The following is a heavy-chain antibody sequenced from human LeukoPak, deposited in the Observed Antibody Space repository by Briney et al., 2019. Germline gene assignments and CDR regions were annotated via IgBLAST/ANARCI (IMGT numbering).Heavy chain of an antibody. CDR3: ARVGGTNYYYGMDV. J-gene: IGHJ6*02. D-gene: IGHD4-23*01. CDR2: IYSSGST. V-gene: IGHV4-39*07. CDR1: GGSISSSYYY. Sequence: QTSETLSLTCTVSGGSISSSYYYWGWIRQPPGKGLEWIGSIYSSGSTYYNPSLKSRVTISVDTSKNQFSLKLSSVTAADTAVYYCARVGGTNYYYGMDVWGQGTTVTVSS.